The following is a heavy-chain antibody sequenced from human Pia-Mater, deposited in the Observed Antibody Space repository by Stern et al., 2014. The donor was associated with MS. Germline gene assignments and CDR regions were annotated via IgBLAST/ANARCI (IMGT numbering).Heavy chain of an antibody. D-gene: IGHD5-12*01. CDR2: IGPSSGAT. J-gene: IGHJ4*02. Sequence: MQLVESGAEVRKPGAQVTVSSKPFGYTFTGHYVHWVEQAPEQGLEWMGRIGPSSGATNFAQKFQGRVTLTRDTSISTAYMELSSLTSDDTAVYYCARQYSGYPDYWGQGTLVTVSS. V-gene: IGHV1-2*06. CDR1: GYTFTGHY. CDR3: ARQYSGYPDY.